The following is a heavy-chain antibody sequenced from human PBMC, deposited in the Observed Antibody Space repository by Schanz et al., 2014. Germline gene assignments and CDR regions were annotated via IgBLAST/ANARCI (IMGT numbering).Heavy chain of an antibody. D-gene: IGHD6-19*01. J-gene: IGHJ3*02. Sequence: QVQLVQSGAEVKKPGASVKVSCKASGYTFTSYYMHWVRQAPGQGLEWMGIINPSGGSTSYAQKCQGRVTMTRDTSTSTVYMELSSLRSEDTAVYYCARGLGDERWLDLNEAFDIWGQGTIVTVSS. CDR2: INPSGGST. V-gene: IGHV1-46*01. CDR3: ARGLGDERWLDLNEAFDI. CDR1: GYTFTSYY.